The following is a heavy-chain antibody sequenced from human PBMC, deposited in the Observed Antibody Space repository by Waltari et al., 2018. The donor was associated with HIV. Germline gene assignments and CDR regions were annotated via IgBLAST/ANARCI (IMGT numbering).Heavy chain of an antibody. CDR3: ARHRVWYTSSSLDS. V-gene: IGHV3-7*01. CDR1: GFTFSDYW. CDR2: IKEDGDDK. D-gene: IGHD6-13*01. J-gene: IGHJ4*02. Sequence: EVQVVDSGGGLVQPGGSLRLSCATSGFTFSDYWMSWFRQAPGKGLDWVARIKEDGDDKYYVDSVKGRFTTSRDNAENSLSLQMTALRAEDTAIYFCARHRVWYTSSSLDSWGQGTLVTVS.